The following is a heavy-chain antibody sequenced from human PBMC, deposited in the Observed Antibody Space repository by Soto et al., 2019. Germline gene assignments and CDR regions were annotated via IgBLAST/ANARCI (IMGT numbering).Heavy chain of an antibody. D-gene: IGHD1-26*01. CDR1: GYTFSTYG. V-gene: IGHV1-18*01. CDR2: ISAYNHYT. CDR3: ARVGPSREVPYPFEY. J-gene: IGHJ4*02. Sequence: ASVNVSCKASGYTFSTYGIRWVRQAPCQGLEWMGWISAYNHYTNYAQKFQGRVTLTTDTSTNTAYMELRSLRSGDTAMYFCARVGPSREVPYPFEYWGQGTLVTVSS.